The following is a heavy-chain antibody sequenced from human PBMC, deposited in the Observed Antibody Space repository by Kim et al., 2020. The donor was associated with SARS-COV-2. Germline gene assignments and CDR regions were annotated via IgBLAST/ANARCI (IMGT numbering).Heavy chain of an antibody. Sequence: SETLSLTCAVYGGSFSGYYWSWIRQPPGKGLEWIGEINHSGSTNYNPSLKSRVTISVDTSKNQFSLKLSSVTAADTAVYYCARGKVGFTGADYWGQGNLVTVSS. CDR2: INHSGST. CDR1: GGSFSGYY. V-gene: IGHV4-34*01. CDR3: ARGKVGFTGADY. J-gene: IGHJ4*02. D-gene: IGHD1-26*01.